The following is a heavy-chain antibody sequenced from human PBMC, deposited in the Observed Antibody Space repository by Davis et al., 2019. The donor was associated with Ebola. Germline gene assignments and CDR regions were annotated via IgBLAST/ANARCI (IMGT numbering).Heavy chain of an antibody. Sequence: GESLKISCAASGFTVNSNHISWVRQAPGKGLEWVSVISSGGSIYYADSVKGRFTISRDNAKNSLYLQMNSLRAEDTALYYCAKDPDYWGQGTLVTVSS. CDR2: ISSGGSI. CDR1: GFTVNSNH. V-gene: IGHV3-53*05. CDR3: AKDPDY. J-gene: IGHJ4*02.